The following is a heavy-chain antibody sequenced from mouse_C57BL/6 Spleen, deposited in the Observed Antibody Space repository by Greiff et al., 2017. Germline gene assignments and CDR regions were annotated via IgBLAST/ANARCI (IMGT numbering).Heavy chain of an antibody. D-gene: IGHD2-4*01. CDR1: GYTFTSYW. CDR2: IYPGSGST. CDR3: ARGEGLRRGACDY. Sequence: QVQLQQPGAELVKPGASVQMSCKASGYTFTSYWITWVKQRPGQGLEWIGDIYPGSGSTNYNEKFKSKATLTVDPSSSTAYMQLSSLTSEDSAVYCCARGEGLRRGACDYWGQGTTLTVSS. V-gene: IGHV1-55*01. J-gene: IGHJ2*01.